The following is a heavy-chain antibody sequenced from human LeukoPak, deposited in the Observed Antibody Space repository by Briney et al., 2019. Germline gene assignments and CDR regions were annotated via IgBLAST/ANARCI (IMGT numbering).Heavy chain of an antibody. CDR3: AKGYGSTPQFDY. D-gene: IGHD3-10*01. CDR1: GFTFRSYA. V-gene: IGHV3-23*01. Sequence: GGSLRLSCVASGFTFRSYAMSWVRQAPGKGLEWVSTISGGGGSTYYGDSVKGRFTISRDNSKNTLYVQMNSLRAEDTAIYYCAKGYGSTPQFDYWGQGTLVTVSS. J-gene: IGHJ4*02. CDR2: ISGGGGST.